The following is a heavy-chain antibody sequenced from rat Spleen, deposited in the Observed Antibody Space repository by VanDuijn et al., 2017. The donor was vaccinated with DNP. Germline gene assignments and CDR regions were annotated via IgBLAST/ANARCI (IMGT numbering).Heavy chain of an antibody. CDR2: VQSGGGT. CDR3: ARSLATVAPTGAMAA. J-gene: IGHJ4*01. V-gene: IGHV2-27*01. D-gene: IGHD1-3*01. Sequence: QVQLKESGPGLVQPSQTLSLTCTISGFSLTSYHVHWVRQPPGKGLEWMGRVQSGGGTDYNSGLKSRLGISRDTSKSQVFLKMNSVQTEDTARYFCARSLATVAPTGAMAAWGQGTSVTVSS. CDR1: GFSLTSYH.